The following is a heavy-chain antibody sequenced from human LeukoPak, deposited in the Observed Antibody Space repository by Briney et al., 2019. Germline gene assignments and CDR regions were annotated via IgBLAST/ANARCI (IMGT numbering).Heavy chain of an antibody. CDR1: GGTFSSYA. Sequence: VASVKVSCKASGGTFSSYAISWVRQAPGQGLEWMGGIIPIFGTANYAQKFQGRVTITADESTSTAYMELSSLRSEDTAVYYCARERTKTYYDRTPDAFDIWGQGTMVTVSS. J-gene: IGHJ3*02. D-gene: IGHD3-22*01. CDR2: IIPIFGTA. CDR3: ARERTKTYYDRTPDAFDI. V-gene: IGHV1-69*13.